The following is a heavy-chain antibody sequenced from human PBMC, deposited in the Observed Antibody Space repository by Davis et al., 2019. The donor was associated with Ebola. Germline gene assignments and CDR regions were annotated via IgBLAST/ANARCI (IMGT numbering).Heavy chain of an antibody. CDR1: GFTFSSYT. J-gene: IGHJ6*02. D-gene: IGHD2-21*02. Sequence: GESLKISCAASGFTFSSYTMHWVRQAPGKGLEYVSAISSNGGSTYYADSVKGRFTISRDDSKNTLYLQMNSLKTEDTAVYYCTRVTDYGMDVWGQGTTVTVSS. V-gene: IGHV3-64*04. CDR2: ISSNGGST. CDR3: TRVTDYGMDV.